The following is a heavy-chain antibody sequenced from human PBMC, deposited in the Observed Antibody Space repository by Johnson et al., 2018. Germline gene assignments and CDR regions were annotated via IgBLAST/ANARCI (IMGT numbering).Heavy chain of an antibody. J-gene: IGHJ1*01. Sequence: VQLVESGGGVVQXGRSXRLXCAASGFTFSSYSMNWVRQAPGKGLEWVSSISSSSSYIHYADSLKGRFTISRDNAKNSLYLQMNRLRAEDTAVYYCARSQSAYYGDYVGAEYFQHWGQGTLVTVSS. V-gene: IGHV3-21*01. CDR2: ISSSSSYI. CDR3: ARSQSAYYGDYVGAEYFQH. CDR1: GFTFSSYS. D-gene: IGHD4-17*01.